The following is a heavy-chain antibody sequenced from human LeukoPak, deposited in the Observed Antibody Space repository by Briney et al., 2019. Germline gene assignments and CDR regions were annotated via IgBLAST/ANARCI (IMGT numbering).Heavy chain of an antibody. CDR2: ISYDGSNK. CDR3: AKGGYYDSSGYHDY. D-gene: IGHD3-22*01. Sequence: GRSLRLSCAASGFTFSSYGMHWVRQAPGKGLEWVAVISYDGSNKYYADSVKGRFTISRDNSKNTLYLQMNSLRAEDTAVYYCAKGGYYDSSGYHDYWGQGTLVTVSS. J-gene: IGHJ4*02. CDR1: GFTFSSYG. V-gene: IGHV3-30*18.